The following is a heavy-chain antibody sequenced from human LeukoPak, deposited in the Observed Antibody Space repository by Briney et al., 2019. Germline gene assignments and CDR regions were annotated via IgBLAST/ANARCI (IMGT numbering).Heavy chain of an antibody. V-gene: IGHV3-23*01. CDR1: GFTFSSYA. CDR3: AKGEDWSGYYLVEVFDY. J-gene: IGHJ4*02. CDR2: ISGSGGST. D-gene: IGHD3-3*01. Sequence: PGGSLRLSCAASGFTFSSYAMSWVRQAPGKGLEWVSAISGSGGSTYYADSVKGRFTISRDNSKNTLYLQMNSLRAEDTAVYYCAKGEDWSGYYLVEVFDYWGQGTLVTVSS.